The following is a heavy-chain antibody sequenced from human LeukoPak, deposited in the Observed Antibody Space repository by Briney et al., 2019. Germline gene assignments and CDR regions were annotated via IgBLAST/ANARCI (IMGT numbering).Heavy chain of an antibody. D-gene: IGHD4-17*01. Sequence: PGGSLRLSCAASGFTFSSYAMGWVRQAPGKGLEWVSAISGSGGSTYYADSVKGRFTISRDNSKNTLYLQMNSLRAEDTAVYYCARTVTTLYYFDYWGQGTLVTVSS. CDR1: GFTFSSYA. CDR3: ARTVTTLYYFDY. CDR2: ISGSGGST. V-gene: IGHV3-23*01. J-gene: IGHJ4*02.